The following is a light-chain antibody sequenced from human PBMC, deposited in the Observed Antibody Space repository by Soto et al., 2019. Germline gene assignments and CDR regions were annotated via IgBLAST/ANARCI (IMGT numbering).Light chain of an antibody. V-gene: IGLV2-14*01. J-gene: IGLJ1*01. Sequence: QSALTQPASVSGSPGQSITISCTGTSRDVGGYNYVSWYQHHPGKAPKLLIYEVTYRPSGVSTRFSGSKSGNTASLTISGLQTEDEADYYCSSNTASFTYVFGTGTKSPS. CDR3: SSNTASFTYV. CDR1: SRDVGGYNY. CDR2: EVT.